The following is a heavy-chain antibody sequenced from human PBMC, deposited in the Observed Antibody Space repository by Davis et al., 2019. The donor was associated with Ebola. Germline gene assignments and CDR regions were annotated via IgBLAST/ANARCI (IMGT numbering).Heavy chain of an antibody. CDR2: IYYSGST. J-gene: IGHJ2*01. CDR3: ASSSSSWFWYFDL. D-gene: IGHD6-13*01. V-gene: IGHV4-59*01. CDR1: GCSISSYY. Sequence: SETLSLTCTVSGCSISSYYWSWIRQPPGKGLEWIGYIYYSGSTTYNPPLKNRLTISVDTSKNQFSLKLSSVTAADTAVYYCASSSSSWFWYFDLWGRGTLVTVSS.